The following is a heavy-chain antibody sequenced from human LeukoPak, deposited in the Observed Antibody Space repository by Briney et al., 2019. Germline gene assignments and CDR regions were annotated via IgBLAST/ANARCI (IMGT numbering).Heavy chain of an antibody. V-gene: IGHV4-34*01. CDR1: GGSFSGYY. Sequence: PSETLSLTCAVYGGSFSGYYWSWIRQPPGKGLEWIGEINHSGSTNYNPSLKSRVTISVDTSKNQFSLKLSSVTAADTAVYYCARRTYYYDSSAVDYWGQGTLVTVSS. CDR2: INHSGST. CDR3: ARRTYYYDSSAVDY. J-gene: IGHJ4*02. D-gene: IGHD3-22*01.